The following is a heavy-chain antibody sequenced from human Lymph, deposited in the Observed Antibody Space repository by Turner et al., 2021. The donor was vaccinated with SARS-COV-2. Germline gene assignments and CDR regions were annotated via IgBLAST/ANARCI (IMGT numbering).Heavy chain of an antibody. D-gene: IGHD5-12*01. Sequence: QVQLVESGGGVVQPGRSLRLSCAASGFTFSSYAMHWVRQAPGKGLGWVAVIAYDGSNKYYADSVKGRFTISRDNSKNTLYLQMNSLRAEDTAVYYCARDSGYEHYYFDYWGQGTLVTVSS. CDR1: GFTFSSYA. CDR2: IAYDGSNK. V-gene: IGHV3-30-3*01. J-gene: IGHJ4*02. CDR3: ARDSGYEHYYFDY.